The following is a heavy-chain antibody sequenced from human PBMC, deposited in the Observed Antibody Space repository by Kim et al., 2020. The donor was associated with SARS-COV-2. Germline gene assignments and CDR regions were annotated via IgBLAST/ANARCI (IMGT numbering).Heavy chain of an antibody. D-gene: IGHD3-10*01. CDR2: IIPIFGTA. CDR3: ARLPNYYGSGSYYRYYYYGMDV. Sequence: SVKVSCKASGGTFSSYAISWVRQAPGQGLEWMGGIIPIFGTANYAQKFQGRVTITADESTSTAYMELSSLRSEDTAVYYCARLPNYYGSGSYYRYYYYGMDVWGQGTTVTVSS. J-gene: IGHJ6*02. CDR1: GGTFSSYA. V-gene: IGHV1-69*13.